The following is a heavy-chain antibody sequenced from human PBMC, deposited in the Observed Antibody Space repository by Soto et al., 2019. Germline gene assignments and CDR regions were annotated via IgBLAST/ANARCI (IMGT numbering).Heavy chain of an antibody. Sequence: GGSLRLSCAASGFTFSSYAMSWVRQAPGKGLEWVSAISGSGGSTYYADSVKGRFTISRDNSKNTLYLQMNSLRAEDTAVYYCAKLTRPLVVPAAIEAFDIWGQGTMVTVSS. CDR1: GFTFSSYA. D-gene: IGHD2-2*01. J-gene: IGHJ3*02. CDR2: ISGSGGST. V-gene: IGHV3-23*01. CDR3: AKLTRPLVVPAAIEAFDI.